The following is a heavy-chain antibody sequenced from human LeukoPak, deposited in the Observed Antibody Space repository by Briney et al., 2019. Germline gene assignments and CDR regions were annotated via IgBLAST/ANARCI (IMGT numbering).Heavy chain of an antibody. Sequence: GASVKVSCKASGYTFTSYGISWVRQAPGQGLEWMGSISAYNGNTNYAQKLQGRVTMTTDTSTSTAYMELRSLRSDDTAVYYCARTYYYDSSGYYYLDLDYWGQGTLVTVSS. J-gene: IGHJ4*02. CDR2: ISAYNGNT. CDR1: GYTFTSYG. D-gene: IGHD3-22*01. CDR3: ARTYYYDSSGYYYLDLDY. V-gene: IGHV1-18*01.